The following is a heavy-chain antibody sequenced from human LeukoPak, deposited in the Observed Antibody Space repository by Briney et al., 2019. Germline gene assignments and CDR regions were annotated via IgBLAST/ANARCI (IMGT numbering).Heavy chain of an antibody. CDR3: TLSYGRGFNYYYGMDV. D-gene: IGHD5-18*01. Sequence: GGSLRLSCAASGFTFSSYDMHWVRQATGKGLEWVSAIDTAGNTYYPASVKGRFTISRENAKDSLYLQMNSLRAGDTAVYYCTLSYGRGFNYYYGMDVWGQGTTVTVSS. CDR1: GFTFSSYD. CDR2: IDTAGNT. V-gene: IGHV3-13*01. J-gene: IGHJ6*02.